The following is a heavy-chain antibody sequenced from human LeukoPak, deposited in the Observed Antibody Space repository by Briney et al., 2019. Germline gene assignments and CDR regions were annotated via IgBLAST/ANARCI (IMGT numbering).Heavy chain of an antibody. CDR3: ARLVDYDFWSNYYYYYYMDV. V-gene: IGHV3-21*01. Sequence: PGGSLRLSCAASGFTFSSYSMNWVRQAPGKGLEWVSSISSSSSYIYYADPVKGRFTISRDNAKNSLYLQMNSLRAEDTAVYYCARLVDYDFWSNYYYYYYMDVWGKGTTVTVSS. D-gene: IGHD3-3*01. CDR2: ISSSSSYI. CDR1: GFTFSSYS. J-gene: IGHJ6*03.